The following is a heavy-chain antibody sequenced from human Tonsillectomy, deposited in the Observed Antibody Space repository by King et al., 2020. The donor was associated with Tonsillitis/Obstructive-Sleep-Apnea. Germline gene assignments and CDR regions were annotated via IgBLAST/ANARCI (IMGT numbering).Heavy chain of an antibody. V-gene: IGHV1-18*01. D-gene: IGHD6-19*01. J-gene: IGHJ6*03. CDR2: ISPYSGNT. Sequence: VQLVESGAEVKKPGASVKVSCKASGYTFTTYTITWVRQVPGQGLEWMGWISPYSGNTNYAQMLQGRVTVTTDTSTSTAYMELRSLRSDDTAVYYCARSDSSGWSSSDMDVWGKGTTVTVSS. CDR1: GYTFTTYT. CDR3: ARSDSSGWSSSDMDV.